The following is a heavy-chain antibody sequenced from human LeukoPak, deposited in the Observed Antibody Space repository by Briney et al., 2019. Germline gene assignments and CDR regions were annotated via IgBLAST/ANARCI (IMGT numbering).Heavy chain of an antibody. CDR1: GGTFSNFG. CDR2: INPVHGTT. CDR3: ARAVPASMTWFDP. V-gene: IGHV1-69*05. D-gene: IGHD2/OR15-2a*01. Sequence: SVKVSCKASGGTFSNFGIHWVRQAPGQGLEWMGGINPVHGTTDYAQKFQGRLTITKDETAGIAYMDLSSLRSEGTASYYCARAVPASMTWFDPWGQGTLVTVSS. J-gene: IGHJ5*02.